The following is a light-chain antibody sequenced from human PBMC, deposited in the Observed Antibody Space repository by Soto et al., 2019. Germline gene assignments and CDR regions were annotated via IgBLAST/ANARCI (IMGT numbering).Light chain of an antibody. Sequence: QSVLTQSSSASASLGSSVKLTCTLSSGHSSYIIAWHQQQPGKAPRYLMKLEGSGSYNKGSGVPDRFSGSSSGADRYLTISTLQFEDEADYYCETWDSNTHVFGGGTMLTVL. CDR2: LEGSGSY. J-gene: IGLJ3*02. CDR1: SGHSSYI. CDR3: ETWDSNTHV. V-gene: IGLV4-60*02.